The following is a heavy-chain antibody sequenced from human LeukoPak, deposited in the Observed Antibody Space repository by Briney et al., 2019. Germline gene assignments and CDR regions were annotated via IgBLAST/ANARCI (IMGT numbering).Heavy chain of an antibody. Sequence: GGSLRLSCAASGFTFSDYCMSWIRQAPGKELEWVSYISSSSKYTKYADSVKGRFTISRDNAKNSLYLQKNSLRAEDTAVYYCAGDNGNKYYFDYWGQGTLVTVSS. V-gene: IGHV3-11*05. J-gene: IGHJ4*02. CDR3: AGDNGNKYYFDY. D-gene: IGHD2-8*01. CDR2: ISSSSKYT. CDR1: GFTFSDYC.